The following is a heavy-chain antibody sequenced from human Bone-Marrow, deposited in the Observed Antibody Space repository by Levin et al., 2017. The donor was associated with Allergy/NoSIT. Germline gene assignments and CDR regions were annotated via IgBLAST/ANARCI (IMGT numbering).Heavy chain of an antibody. Sequence: SVKVSCKASGDTFSSSSVTWVRQAPGQGLEWVGTIFPMHGSTNYAQRFQGRVTVTADESTTTAYMDLSTLISEDSAVYYCARSPPGVSVRPFHIWGQGTLVTVSS. V-gene: IGHV1-69*11. J-gene: IGHJ3*02. D-gene: IGHD6-6*01. CDR3: ARSPPGVSVRPFHI. CDR1: GDTFSSSS. CDR2: IFPMHGST.